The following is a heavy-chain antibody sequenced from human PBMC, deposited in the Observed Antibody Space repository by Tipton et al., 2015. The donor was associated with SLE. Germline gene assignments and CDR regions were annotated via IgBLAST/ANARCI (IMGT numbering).Heavy chain of an antibody. Sequence: TLSLTCAVYGGSFSGYYWSWIRQPPGKGLEWIGEINHSGSTNYNPSLKSRVTISVDTSKNQFSLKLSSVTAADTAVYYCARQGPLWYYYYYKDVWGKGTTVTVSS. V-gene: IGHV4-34*01. J-gene: IGHJ6*03. CDR1: GGSFSGYY. CDR3: ARQGPLWYYYYYKDV. D-gene: IGHD3-10*01. CDR2: INHSGST.